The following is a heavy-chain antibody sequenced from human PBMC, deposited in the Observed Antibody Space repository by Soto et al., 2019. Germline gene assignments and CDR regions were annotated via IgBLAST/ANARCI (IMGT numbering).Heavy chain of an antibody. Sequence: EVQLLESGGGLVQPGGSLRLSCAASAFTFSSYAMSWVHQAPGKGLEWVSAISGSGGSTYYADSVKGRFTISRDNSKNTLYLQMNSLRAEDTAVYYCAKELVGLVVAQPSSFWGQGTMVTVSS. CDR3: AKELVGLVVAQPSSF. J-gene: IGHJ3*01. V-gene: IGHV3-23*01. CDR1: AFTFSSYA. D-gene: IGHD2-2*01. CDR2: ISGSGGST.